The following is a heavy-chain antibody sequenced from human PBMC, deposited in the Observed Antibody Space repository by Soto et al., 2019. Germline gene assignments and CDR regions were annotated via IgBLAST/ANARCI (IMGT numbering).Heavy chain of an antibody. J-gene: IGHJ3*02. D-gene: IGHD2-2*01. Sequence: EVQLLESGGGLVQPGGSLRLSCAASGFSFSTYAMTWVRQAPGKGLEWVSAISGSGGGTYYADSVRGRFTISRDNAKNSLYLQMNSLRAEDTAVYYCASRSTPSMDIWGQGTMVTVSS. CDR3: ASRSTPSMDI. CDR1: GFSFSTYA. CDR2: ISGSGGGT. V-gene: IGHV3-23*01.